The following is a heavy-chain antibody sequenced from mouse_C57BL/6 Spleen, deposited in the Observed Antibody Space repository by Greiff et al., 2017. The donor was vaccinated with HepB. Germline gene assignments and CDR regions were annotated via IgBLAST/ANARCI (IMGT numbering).Heavy chain of an antibody. CDR1: GYTFTDYN. CDR2: INPNNGGT. V-gene: IGHV1-18*01. D-gene: IGHD2-5*01. Sequence: VQLQQSGPELVKPGASVKIPCKASGYTFTDYNMDWVKQSHGKSLEWIGDINPNNGGTIYNQKFKGKATLTVDKSSSTAYMELRSLTSEDTAVYYCARAYYSNYDWYFDVGGTGTTVTVSS. CDR3: ARAYYSNYDWYFDV. J-gene: IGHJ1*03.